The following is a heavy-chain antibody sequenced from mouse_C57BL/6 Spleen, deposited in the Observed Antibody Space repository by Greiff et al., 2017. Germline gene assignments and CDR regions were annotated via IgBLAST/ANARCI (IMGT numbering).Heavy chain of an antibody. CDR2: ISYDGSN. Sequence: EVKLMESGPGLVKPSQSLSLTCSVTGYSITSGYYWNWIRQFPGNKLEWMGYISYDGSNNYNPSLKNRISITRDTSKNQFFLKLNSVTTEDTATYYCASPFPWFAYWGQGTLVTVSA. CDR3: ASPFPWFAY. J-gene: IGHJ3*01. CDR1: GYSITSGYY. V-gene: IGHV3-6*01.